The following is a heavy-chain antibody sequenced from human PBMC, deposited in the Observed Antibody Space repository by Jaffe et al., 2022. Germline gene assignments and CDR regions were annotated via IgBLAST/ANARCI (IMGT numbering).Heavy chain of an antibody. J-gene: IGHJ4*02. V-gene: IGHV4-38-2*01. D-gene: IGHD3-10*01. CDR1: GYSISSGYY. Sequence: QVQLQESGPGLVKPSETLSLTCAVSGYSISSGYYWGWIRQPPGKGLEWIGSIYHSGSTYYNPSLKSRVTISVDTSKNQFSLKLSSVTAADTAVYYCASPETSSTYYYGSGSYYLWGQGTLVTVSS. CDR2: IYHSGST. CDR3: ASPETSSTYYYGSGSYYL.